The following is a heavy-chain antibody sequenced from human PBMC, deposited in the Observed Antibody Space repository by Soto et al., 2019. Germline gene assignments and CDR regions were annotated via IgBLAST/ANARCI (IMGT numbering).Heavy chain of an antibody. J-gene: IGHJ3*02. D-gene: IGHD3-22*01. V-gene: IGHV3-30*04. CDR3: ARGCVVVITTDAFDI. Sequence: GGSLRLSCAASGFTFSSYAMHWVRQAPGKGLEWVAVISYDGSNKYYADSVKGRFTISRDNSKNTLYLQMNSLRAEDTAVYYCARGCVVVITTDAFDIWGQGTMVTVSS. CDR2: ISYDGSNK. CDR1: GFTFSSYA.